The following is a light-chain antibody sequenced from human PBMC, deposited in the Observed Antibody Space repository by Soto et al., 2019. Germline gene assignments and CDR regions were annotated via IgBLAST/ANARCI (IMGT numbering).Light chain of an antibody. V-gene: IGLV2-23*01. CDR3: CSYAGGSTWI. Sequence: QSALTQPASVSGSPGQSITISCTGTSSDVGSYKLVSWYQQHPGKAPKVLIYEGTERPSGVSNRFSGSKSGNTASLTISGLQAEDEADYYCCSYAGGSTWIFGGGTKLTVL. CDR1: SSDVGSYKL. CDR2: EGT. J-gene: IGLJ2*01.